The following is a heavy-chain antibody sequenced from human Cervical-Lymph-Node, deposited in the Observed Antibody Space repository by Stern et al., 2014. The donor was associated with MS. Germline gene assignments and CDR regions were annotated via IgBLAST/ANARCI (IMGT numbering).Heavy chain of an antibody. CDR2: IYPGDSDT. CDR1: GYSFTNYW. CDR3: ARQSWNYVLDYYYGLDV. Sequence: VQLVQSGAEVKKPGESLKISCKASGYSFTNYWIGWGRQMPGKGLEWMGFIYPGDSDTRYSPSFQGQVTISADKSIRTAYLQWSSLKASDTAMYYCARQSWNYVLDYYYGLDVWGQGTTVTVSS. D-gene: IGHD1-7*01. V-gene: IGHV5-51*01. J-gene: IGHJ6*02.